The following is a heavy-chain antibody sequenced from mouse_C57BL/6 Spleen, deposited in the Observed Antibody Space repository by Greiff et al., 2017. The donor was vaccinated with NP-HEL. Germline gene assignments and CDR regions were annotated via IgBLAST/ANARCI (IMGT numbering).Heavy chain of an antibody. J-gene: IGHJ3*01. CDR3: ARARAIYYDYDFAY. CDR2: ISDGGSYT. CDR1: GFTFSSYA. Sequence: EVQLVESGGGLVKPGGSLKLSCAASGFTFSSYAMSWVRQTPEKRLEWVATISDGGSYTYYPDNVKGRFTISRDNAKNNLYLQMSHLKSEDTAMYYCARARAIYYDYDFAYWGQGTLVTVSA. D-gene: IGHD2-4*01. V-gene: IGHV5-4*01.